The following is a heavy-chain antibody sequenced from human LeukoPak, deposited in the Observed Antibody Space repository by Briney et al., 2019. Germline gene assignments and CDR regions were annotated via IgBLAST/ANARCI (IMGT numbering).Heavy chain of an antibody. V-gene: IGHV4-39*07. D-gene: IGHD1-26*01. J-gene: IGHJ5*02. CDR3: ARDDRVSGTFLRWFDP. CDR2: VST. Sequence: SETLSLTCTVSGGSISSSSHYWGWIRQPPGKGLEWIGVSTYYNPSLKNRVTISRDTSKSQFSLNLSSVTAADTAVYYCARDDRVSGTFLRWFDPWGQGTLVTVSS. CDR1: GGSISSSSHY.